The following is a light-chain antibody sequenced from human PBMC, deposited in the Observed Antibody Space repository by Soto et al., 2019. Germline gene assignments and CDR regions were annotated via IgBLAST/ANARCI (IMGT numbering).Light chain of an antibody. CDR2: AAS. CDR3: QHYNSYSEA. Sequence: DIQLTQSPSSRSASVGDRVTITCRASQSISSYLNWYQQKPGKAPNLLIYAASTLESGVPSRFSGSGSGTEFTLTISSLQPDDFATDYCQHYNSYSEAFGQGTKVDIK. J-gene: IGKJ1*01. CDR1: QSISSY. V-gene: IGKV1-5*01.